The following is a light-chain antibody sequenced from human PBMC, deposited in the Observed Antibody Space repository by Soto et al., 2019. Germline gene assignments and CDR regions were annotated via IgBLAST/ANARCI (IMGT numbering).Light chain of an antibody. V-gene: IGKV3-20*01. CDR3: QQYGSSLT. CDR2: GAS. Sequence: DIVLTQSPGPLSLSPGERATLSCMASQSVSSSYLAWYQQQPGQAPRLLIYGASSRATGIPDRFSGSGSGTDFTLTISRLEPEDFAVYYCQQYGSSLTLGGGTRLEIK. J-gene: IGKJ5*01. CDR1: QSVSSSY.